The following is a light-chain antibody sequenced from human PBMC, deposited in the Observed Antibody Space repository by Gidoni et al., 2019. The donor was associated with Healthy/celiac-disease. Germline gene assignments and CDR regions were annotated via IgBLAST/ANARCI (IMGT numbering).Light chain of an antibody. Sequence: DIQMTQSPSTLSASVGDRVTITCRASQSISSWLAWYQQTPGKAPKLLIYKASSLESGVPSRCSGSVSGTEFTLTISSLQPDDFASYYCQQYNSYLLTFGGGTKVEIK. CDR2: KAS. J-gene: IGKJ4*01. CDR1: QSISSW. CDR3: QQYNSYLLT. V-gene: IGKV1-5*03.